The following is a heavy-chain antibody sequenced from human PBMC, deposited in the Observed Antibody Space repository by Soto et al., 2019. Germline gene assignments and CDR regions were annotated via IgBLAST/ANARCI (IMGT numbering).Heavy chain of an antibody. CDR3: ARSIVVVPAAMAKTYYYYGMDV. J-gene: IGHJ6*02. D-gene: IGHD2-2*01. Sequence: GASVKVSCKASGYTFTSYAMHWVRQAPGQRLEWMGWINAGNGNTKYSQKFQGRVTITRDTSASTAYMELSSLRSEDTAVYYCARSIVVVPAAMAKTYYYYGMDVWGQGTTVTV. V-gene: IGHV1-3*01. CDR1: GYTFTSYA. CDR2: INAGNGNT.